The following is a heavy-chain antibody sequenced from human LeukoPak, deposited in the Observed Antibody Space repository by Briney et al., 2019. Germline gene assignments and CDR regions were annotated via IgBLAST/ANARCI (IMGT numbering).Heavy chain of an antibody. D-gene: IGHD1-26*01. J-gene: IGHJ4*02. CDR3: AKDSGSFPSHFDY. CDR2: ISWNSGSI. Sequence: PGRSLRLSCAASGFTFDDYAMHWVRHAPGKGLEWVSGISWNSGSIGYADSVKGRFTISRDNAKNSLYLQKNSLRAEDMALYYCAKDSGSFPSHFDYWGQGTLVTVSS. CDR1: GFTFDDYA. V-gene: IGHV3-9*03.